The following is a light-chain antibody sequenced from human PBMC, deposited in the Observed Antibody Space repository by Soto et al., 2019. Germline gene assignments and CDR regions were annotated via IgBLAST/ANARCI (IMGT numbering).Light chain of an antibody. CDR3: QQYNDWPIT. CDR2: GVS. J-gene: IGKJ5*01. Sequence: EIVMTQSPATLSVSPGERVTLSCRASQSVGSNLAWYQHKPGQATRLLIYGVSTRATGIPARFSGSESGTEFTLTISSLQSEDFAVYSCQQYNDWPITFGPGARLEIK. CDR1: QSVGSN. V-gene: IGKV3-15*01.